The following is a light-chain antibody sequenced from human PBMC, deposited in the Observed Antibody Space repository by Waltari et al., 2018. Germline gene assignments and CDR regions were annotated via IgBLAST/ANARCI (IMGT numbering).Light chain of an antibody. CDR3: QQYCDTPRT. J-gene: IGKJ1*01. CDR1: HSVFWSSKNKNC. V-gene: IGKV4-1*01. Sequence: DIVMTQSLDSLAVSLCERATINCKSSHSVFWSSKNKNCLAWYQQRPRQPAKLVIYWTSTRESGVPDRFSGSGSGTDFTLTISSLQAEDVAVYYCQQYCDTPRTFGQGTKVEIK. CDR2: WTS.